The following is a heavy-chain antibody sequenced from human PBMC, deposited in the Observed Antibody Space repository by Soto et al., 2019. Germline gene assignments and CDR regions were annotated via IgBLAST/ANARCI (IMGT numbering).Heavy chain of an antibody. V-gene: IGHV3-53*01. CDR3: ARDPGHGLDV. Sequence: GGSLRLSCAASGFTVSNNYMSWVRQPPGKGLEWLSVMYSGGSTYYADSVKGRFTISRDNSKNTLYLQMNSLRAEDTAVYYCARDPGHGLDVWGQGTTVTVSS. CDR1: GFTVSNNY. CDR2: MYSGGST. D-gene: IGHD1-1*01. J-gene: IGHJ6*02.